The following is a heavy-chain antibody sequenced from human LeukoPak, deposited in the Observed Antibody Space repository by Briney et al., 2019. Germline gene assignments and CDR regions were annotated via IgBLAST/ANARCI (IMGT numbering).Heavy chain of an antibody. CDR1: GLTFSSYW. Sequence: PGGSLRLSCAASGLTFSSYWMSWVRQAPGKGLEWVANIKEDGSEKYYVDSVKGRFTIPRDNAKNSLYLQMNSLRAEDTAVYYCARDHEYSNYDWGQGTLVTVSS. V-gene: IGHV3-7*01. CDR3: ARDHEYSNYD. CDR2: IKEDGSEK. D-gene: IGHD4-11*01. J-gene: IGHJ4*02.